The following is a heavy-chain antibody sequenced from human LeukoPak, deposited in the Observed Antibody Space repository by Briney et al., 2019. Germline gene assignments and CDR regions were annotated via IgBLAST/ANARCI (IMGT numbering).Heavy chain of an antibody. CDR2: ITWDGGST. CDR3: AKDIGEDIVVVPAAGRAFDI. D-gene: IGHD2-2*01. CDR1: GFTFDDYA. V-gene: IGHV3-43D*03. Sequence: GGSLRLSCAASGFTFDDYAMRWVRQAPGKGLEWVSLITWDGGSTYYADSVKGRFTISRDNSKNSLYLQMNSLRAEDTALYYCAKDIGEDIVVVPAAGRAFDIWGQGTMVTVSS. J-gene: IGHJ3*02.